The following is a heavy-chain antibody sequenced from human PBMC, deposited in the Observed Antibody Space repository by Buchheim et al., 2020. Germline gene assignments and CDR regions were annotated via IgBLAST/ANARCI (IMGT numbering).Heavy chain of an antibody. Sequence: QVQLQESGPGLVKPSETLSLTCTVSGGSISNYYWSWIRQPPGKGLEWIGYIYYSGSTNYNPSLKSRVTISVDTSKNQFSLKLSSVTAADTAVYYCARAMYYDFWSGYLFWFDPWGQGTL. J-gene: IGHJ5*02. D-gene: IGHD3-3*01. CDR1: GGSISNYY. CDR2: IYYSGST. CDR3: ARAMYYDFWSGYLFWFDP. V-gene: IGHV4-59*01.